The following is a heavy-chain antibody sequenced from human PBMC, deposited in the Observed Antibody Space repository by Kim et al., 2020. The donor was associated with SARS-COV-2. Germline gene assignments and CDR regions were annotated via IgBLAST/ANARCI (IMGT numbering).Heavy chain of an antibody. Sequence: SQTLSLTCTVSGGSVSSGSHYWSWIRQPPGKGLEWIGYFFYSGITNYNPSLKSRVTISVDTSKNQFSLKLSSVTAADTAVYYCAREFRRFYFDSSGYQDYWGQGTLVTVSS. V-gene: IGHV4-61*01. CDR2: FFYSGIT. D-gene: IGHD3-22*01. CDR3: AREFRRFYFDSSGYQDY. J-gene: IGHJ4*02. CDR1: GGSVSSGSHY.